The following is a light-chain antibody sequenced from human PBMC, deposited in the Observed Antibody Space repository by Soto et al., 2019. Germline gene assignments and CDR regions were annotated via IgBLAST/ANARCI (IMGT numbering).Light chain of an antibody. CDR3: QPYNNWPFT. J-gene: IGKJ3*01. CDR2: GAS. Sequence: ERVMTQSPATLSVSPGERATLSCRASQSISSNLAWYQQKPGQAPRLLIYGASTRATGIPARFSGSGSGTEFTLTISSLQSEDFAVYYCQPYNNWPFTFGPGTKVDIK. V-gene: IGKV3-15*01. CDR1: QSISSN.